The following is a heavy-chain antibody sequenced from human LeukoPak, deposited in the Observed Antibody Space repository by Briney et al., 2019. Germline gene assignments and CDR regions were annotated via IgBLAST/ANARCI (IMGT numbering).Heavy chain of an antibody. V-gene: IGHV3-23*01. D-gene: IGHD3-3*01. CDR1: GFTFSSSG. J-gene: IGHJ4*02. CDR2: ISGSGGST. Sequence: GGSLRLSCAASGFTFSSSGMTWVRQAPGKGLDWVSGISGSGGSTAYADSVKGRFTISRDNSKNTLYLQMSSLRAEDTAVYYCAKDKGDFWSGHHYWGQGTLVTVSS. CDR3: AKDKGDFWSGHHY.